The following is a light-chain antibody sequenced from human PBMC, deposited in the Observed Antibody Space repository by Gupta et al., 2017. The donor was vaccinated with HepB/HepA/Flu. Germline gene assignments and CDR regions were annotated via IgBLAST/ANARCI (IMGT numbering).Light chain of an antibody. V-gene: IGLV1-47*01. CDR2: RNN. J-gene: IGLJ3*02. CDR3: ATWDGSLSAWV. Sequence: QSVLTQPPSASGTPGQMVTISCSGSSSNIGINSVYWYQQLPGTAPKLLIHRNNQRPSGVPDRFSGSKSGTSASLAISGLRSEDEADYYCATWDGSLSAWVFGGGTKLTVL. CDR1: SSNIGINS.